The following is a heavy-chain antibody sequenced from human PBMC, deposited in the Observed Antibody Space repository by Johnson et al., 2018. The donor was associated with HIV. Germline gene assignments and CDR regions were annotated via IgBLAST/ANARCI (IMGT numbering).Heavy chain of an antibody. CDR1: GFTFSSYD. D-gene: IGHD3-22*01. J-gene: IGHJ3*02. V-gene: IGHV3-13*01. CDR3: ARVIGYDSSGKAFDI. CDR2: IGTAGDT. Sequence: EQLVESGGGLVQPGGSLRLSCAASGFTFSSYDMHWVRQGTGKGLEWVSAIGTAGDTYYPGSVKGRFTISRENAKNSLHLQMNSLRAEDTALYYCARVIGYDSSGKAFDIWGRGTMVTVSS.